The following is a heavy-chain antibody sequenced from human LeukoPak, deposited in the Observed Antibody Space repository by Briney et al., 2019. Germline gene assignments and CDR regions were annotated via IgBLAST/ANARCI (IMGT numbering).Heavy chain of an antibody. CDR2: ITHCGST. Sequence: SETLSLNFAVYGGFFSGSYWRCIRQPPATGLVWIGEITHCGSTNYNPSLKSRVTISVDTSKNQFSLKLSSVTAADTAVYYCATSYSSGWYAGYYYYMDVWGKGTTVTVSS. V-gene: IGHV4-34*01. CDR1: GGFFSGSY. J-gene: IGHJ6*03. D-gene: IGHD6-19*01. CDR3: ATSYSSGWYAGYYYYMDV.